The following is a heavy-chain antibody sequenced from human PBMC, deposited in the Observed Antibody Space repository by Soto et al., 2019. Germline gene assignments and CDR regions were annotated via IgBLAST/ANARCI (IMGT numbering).Heavy chain of an antibody. D-gene: IGHD3-3*01. CDR1: GGSISSSSYY. J-gene: IGHJ3*02. CDR2: IYYSGST. V-gene: IGHV4-39*01. Sequence: SETLSLTCTVSGGSISSSSYYWGWIRQPPGKGLEWIGSIYYSGSTYYNPSLKSRVTISVDTSKNQFSLKLSSVTAADTAVYYCARTNYDFWSGYYDAFDIWGQGTMVTVSS. CDR3: ARTNYDFWSGYYDAFDI.